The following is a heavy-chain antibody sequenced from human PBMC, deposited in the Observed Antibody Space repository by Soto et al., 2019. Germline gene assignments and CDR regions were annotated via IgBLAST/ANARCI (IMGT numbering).Heavy chain of an antibody. CDR2: ISAYNGNT. CDR1: GYTFTSYG. J-gene: IGHJ6*02. V-gene: IGHV1-18*01. D-gene: IGHD5-18*01. Sequence: ASVKVSCKGSGYTFTSYGISWVRLAPGQGLEWMGWISAYNGNTNYAQKFQGRVTITADESTSTAYMELSSLRSEDTAVYYCAREGYSYGYEDYYYYGMDVWGQGTTVTVSS. CDR3: AREGYSYGYEDYYYYGMDV.